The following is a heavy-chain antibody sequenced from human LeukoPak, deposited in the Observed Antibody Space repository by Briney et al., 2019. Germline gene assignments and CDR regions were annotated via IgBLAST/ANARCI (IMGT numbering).Heavy chain of an antibody. D-gene: IGHD2-21*02. CDR2: ISQTGSFT. J-gene: IGHJ6*02. V-gene: IGHV3-11*06. Sequence: GGSLRLSCAASGFTFGDHYMNWIRQVPGKGLEWVSCISQTGSFTTYADSVKGRFTISRDNAKNSLYLQMHSLRADDTAVYYCARDRWTPAVTAWLGLYYYYGMDVWGQGTTVTVSS. CDR3: ARDRWTPAVTAWLGLYYYYGMDV. CDR1: GFTFGDHY.